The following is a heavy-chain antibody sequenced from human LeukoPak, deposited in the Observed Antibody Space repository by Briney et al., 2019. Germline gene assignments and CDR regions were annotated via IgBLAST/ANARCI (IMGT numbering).Heavy chain of an antibody. Sequence: SQTLSLTCAISGDSVSSKSAAWNWIRQSPWRGLEWLGRTYYRSKWYHEYAVSVKSRITINPDTSKNQFSLQLNSVTPEDTAIYYCAILRTAPSFDFWGQGTLVTVSS. J-gene: IGHJ4*02. CDR3: AILRTAPSFDF. CDR2: TYYRSKWYH. V-gene: IGHV6-1*01. CDR1: GDSVSSKSAA. D-gene: IGHD1-1*01.